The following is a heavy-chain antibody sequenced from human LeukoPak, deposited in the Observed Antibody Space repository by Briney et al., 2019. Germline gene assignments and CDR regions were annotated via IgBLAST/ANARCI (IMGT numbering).Heavy chain of an antibody. D-gene: IGHD6-13*01. J-gene: IGHJ4*02. CDR1: GFTFSSYS. CDR3: AIGQYSSSWYGNRFFDY. Sequence: PGGSLRLSCAASGFTFSSYSMNWVRQAPGKGLEWVSSISSSSSYIYYADSVKGRFTISSDNAKNSLYLQMNSLRAEDTAVYYCAIGQYSSSWYGNRFFDYWGQGTLVTVSS. CDR2: ISSSSSYI. V-gene: IGHV3-21*01.